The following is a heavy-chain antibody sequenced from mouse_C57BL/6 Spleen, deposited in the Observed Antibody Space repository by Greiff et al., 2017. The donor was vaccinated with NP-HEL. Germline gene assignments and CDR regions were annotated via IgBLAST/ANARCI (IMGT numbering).Heavy chain of an antibody. CDR3: ARYKGGYYVEWYFDV. Sequence: EVKVEESGGGLVQPGGSLSLSCAASGFTFTDYYMSWVRQPPGKALEWLGFIRNKANGYTTEYSASVKGRFTISRDNSQSILYLQMNALRAEDSATYYCARYKGGYYVEWYFDVWGTGTTVTVSS. D-gene: IGHD2-3*01. J-gene: IGHJ1*03. CDR1: GFTFTDYY. CDR2: IRNKANGYTT. V-gene: IGHV7-3*01.